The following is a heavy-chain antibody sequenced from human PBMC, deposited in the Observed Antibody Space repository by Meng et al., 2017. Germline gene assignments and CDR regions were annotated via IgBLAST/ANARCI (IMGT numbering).Heavy chain of an antibody. V-gene: IGHV1-8*01. Sequence: ASVKVSCKASGYTFTSYDINWVRQATGQGLEWMGWMNPNSGNTGYAQKFQGRVTMTRNTSISTAYMELSSLRSEDTAVYYCARGFFSRYHDSSGYVAGYWGQGTLVTVSS. D-gene: IGHD3-22*01. CDR1: GYTFTSYD. J-gene: IGHJ4*02. CDR2: MNPNSGNT. CDR3: ARGFFSRYHDSSGYVAGY.